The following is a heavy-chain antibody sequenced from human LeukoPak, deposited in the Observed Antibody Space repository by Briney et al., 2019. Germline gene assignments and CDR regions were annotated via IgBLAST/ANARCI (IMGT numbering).Heavy chain of an antibody. D-gene: IGHD3-10*01. CDR2: ISYDGSNK. J-gene: IGHJ4*02. CDR1: GFTFSSYA. V-gene: IGHV3-30-3*01. CDR3: ARDITMVRGVAFDY. Sequence: GGSLRLSCAASGFTFSSYAMHWVCQAPGKGLEWVAVISYDGSNKYYADSVKGRFTISRDNSKNTLYLQMNSLRAEDTAVYYCARDITMVRGVAFDYWGQGTLVTVSS.